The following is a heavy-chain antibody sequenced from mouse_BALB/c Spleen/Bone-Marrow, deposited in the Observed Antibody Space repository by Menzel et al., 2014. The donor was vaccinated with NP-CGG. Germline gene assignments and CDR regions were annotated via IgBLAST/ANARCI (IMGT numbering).Heavy chain of an antibody. J-gene: IGHJ4*01. CDR3: ARWGNYGDYAMDY. CDR1: GYTFTSYY. D-gene: IGHD2-1*01. V-gene: IGHV1S56*01. Sequence: VQLQQSGPELVKPGASVRISCKASGYTFTSYYIHWVKQRPGQGLEWIGWIYPGNVNTKYNEKFKGKATLTADKSSSTAYMQLSSLTSEDSAVYFCARWGNYGDYAMDYWGQGTSVTVSS. CDR2: IYPGNVNT.